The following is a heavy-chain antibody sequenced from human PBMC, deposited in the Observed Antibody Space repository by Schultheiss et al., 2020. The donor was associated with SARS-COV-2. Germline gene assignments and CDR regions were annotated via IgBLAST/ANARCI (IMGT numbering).Heavy chain of an antibody. V-gene: IGHV1-18*01. J-gene: IGHJ2*01. CDR2: ISAYNGNT. CDR3: ARERAAAGSWYFDL. D-gene: IGHD6-13*01. Sequence: ASVKVSCKASGGTFSSYGISWVRQAPGQGLEWMGWISAYNGNTNYAQKLQGRVTMTTDTSTSTAYMELSSLRSEDTAVYYCARERAAAGSWYFDLWGRGTLVTVSS. CDR1: GGTFSSYG.